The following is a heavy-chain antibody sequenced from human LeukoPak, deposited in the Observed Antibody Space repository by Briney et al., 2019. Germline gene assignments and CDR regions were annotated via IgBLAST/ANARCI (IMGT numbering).Heavy chain of an antibody. CDR1: GYTFTGYY. Sequence: ASVKVSCKASGYTFTGYYMHWVRQAPGQGLEWMGWINPNSGGTNYAQKFQGRVTMTRDTSISTAYMGLSRLRSDDTAVYYCARDTTNRWIQLWLRVFDYWGRGTLVTVSS. J-gene: IGHJ2*01. D-gene: IGHD5-18*01. CDR3: ARDTTNRWIQLWLRVFDY. V-gene: IGHV1-2*02. CDR2: INPNSGGT.